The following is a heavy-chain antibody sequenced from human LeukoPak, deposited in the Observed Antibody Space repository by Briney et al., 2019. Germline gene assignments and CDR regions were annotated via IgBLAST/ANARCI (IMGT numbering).Heavy chain of an antibody. CDR1: GGSISGFY. V-gene: IGHV4-59*01. Sequence: SETLSLTCTVSGGSISGFYWSWIRQPPGKGLEWIGYIYYSGSTNYSPSLKSRATISVDTSKNQFSLKLSSVTAADTAVYYCARESADAFDIWGQGTMVTVSS. CDR3: ARESADAFDI. J-gene: IGHJ3*02. CDR2: IYYSGST.